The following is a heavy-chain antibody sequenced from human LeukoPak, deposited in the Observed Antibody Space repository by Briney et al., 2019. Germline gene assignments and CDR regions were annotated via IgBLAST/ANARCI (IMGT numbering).Heavy chain of an antibody. J-gene: IGHJ4*02. CDR1: GYSISSGYY. D-gene: IGHD1-26*01. V-gene: IGHV4-38-2*02. Sequence: PSETLSLTCTVSGYSISSGYYWGWIRQPPGKGLEWIGSIYHSGSTYYNPSLKSRVTISVDTSKNQFSLKLSSVTAADTAVYYCARGSYYFDYWGRGTLVTVSS. CDR2: IYHSGST. CDR3: ARGSYYFDY.